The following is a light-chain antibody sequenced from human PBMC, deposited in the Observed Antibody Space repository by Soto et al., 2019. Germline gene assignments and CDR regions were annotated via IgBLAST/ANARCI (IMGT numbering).Light chain of an antibody. J-gene: IGLJ1*01. Sequence: QSALTQPASVSASPGQAITISCTRTSRDVGGSNFVSWYQQHPGKPPKLIIYDVATRPSGVSNRFSGSKSGSTASLIISRLQTEDEADYYCVSFTSSTTYVFGSGTKLTVL. CDR2: DVA. V-gene: IGLV2-14*03. CDR1: SRDVGGSNF. CDR3: VSFTSSTTYV.